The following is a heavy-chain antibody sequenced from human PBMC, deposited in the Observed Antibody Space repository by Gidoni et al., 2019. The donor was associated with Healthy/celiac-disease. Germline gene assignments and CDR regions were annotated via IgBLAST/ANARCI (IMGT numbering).Heavy chain of an antibody. V-gene: IGHV3-23*01. J-gene: IGHJ3*02. D-gene: IGHD2-15*01. CDR3: AEGGRLLGAFDI. CDR2: ISGSGDST. CDR1: GSPFSSYA. Sequence: EVQLLEAGGGVVQPGGSLRPTCAASGSPFSSYAMSWVRQAQGKGLEWVSAISGSGDSTYYADSVKGRFTISRDNSKTTLYLQMNSLRAEDTAVYCCAEGGRLLGAFDIWGQGTMVTVSS.